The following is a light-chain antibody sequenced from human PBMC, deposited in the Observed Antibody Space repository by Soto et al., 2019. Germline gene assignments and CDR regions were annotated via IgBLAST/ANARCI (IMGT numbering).Light chain of an antibody. J-gene: IGLJ1*01. CDR1: TSDIGAYNY. Sequence: QSALTQPPSASGSPGQSVTISCTGTTSDIGAYNYVSWYHQHPGKAPKLMIYEVSERPSGVPDRFSGSKSGNTASLTVSGLQAEDEADYYCSSYAGSNNYVFGTGTQLTVL. CDR3: SSYAGSNNYV. V-gene: IGLV2-8*01. CDR2: EVS.